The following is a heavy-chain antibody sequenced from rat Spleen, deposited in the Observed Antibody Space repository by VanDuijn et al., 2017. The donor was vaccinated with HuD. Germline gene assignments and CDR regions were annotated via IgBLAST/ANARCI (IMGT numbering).Heavy chain of an antibody. D-gene: IGHD1-2*01. CDR1: GFTFRDYG. CDR3: TSDDSGYMGSWFAY. J-gene: IGHJ3*01. Sequence: EVQLVESGGGLVQPGRSLKLSCVASGFTFRDYGMSWIRQAPGKGLEWVASITNTGGSTYYPDSVKGRFTISRDNAKSTLYLQMNSLRSEDTATYYGTSDDSGYMGSWFAYWGQGTLVTVSS. V-gene: IGHV5-31*01. CDR2: ITNTGGST.